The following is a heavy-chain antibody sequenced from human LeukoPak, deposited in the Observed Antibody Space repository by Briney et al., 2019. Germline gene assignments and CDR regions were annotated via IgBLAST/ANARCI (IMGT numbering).Heavy chain of an antibody. CDR2: ISSRGRTV. D-gene: IGHD4-17*01. CDR1: GFTFRSYE. Sequence: HPGGSLRLSCAASGFTFRSYEMNWVRQAPGKGLEWVSYISSRGRTVYYADSVKGRLTISRDNAKNSLYLQMNSLRAEDTAVYYCARENGDYFDYWGQGTLVTVSS. V-gene: IGHV3-48*03. CDR3: ARENGDYFDY. J-gene: IGHJ4*02.